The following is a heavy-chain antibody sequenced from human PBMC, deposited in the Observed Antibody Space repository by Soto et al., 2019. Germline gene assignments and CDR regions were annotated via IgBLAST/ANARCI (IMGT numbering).Heavy chain of an antibody. D-gene: IGHD3-10*01. Sequence: SETLSLTCAVYGGSFSGYYWSWIRQPPGKGLEWIGEINHSGSTNYNPSLKSRVTISVDTSKNQFSLKLSSVTAADTAVYYCARVSGIYYYGMDVWGQGTTVP. J-gene: IGHJ6*02. V-gene: IGHV4-34*01. CDR2: INHSGST. CDR1: GGSFSGYY. CDR3: ARVSGIYYYGMDV.